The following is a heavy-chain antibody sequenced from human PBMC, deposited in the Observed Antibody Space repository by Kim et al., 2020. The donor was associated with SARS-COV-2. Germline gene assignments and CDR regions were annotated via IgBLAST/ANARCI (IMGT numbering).Heavy chain of an antibody. CDR3: AKVPNYGNIYSHYFGMDV. CDR2: ISYDGRKT. J-gene: IGHJ6*02. V-gene: IGHV3-30*18. D-gene: IGHD3-10*01. Sequence: GGSLRLSCAASGFTFSSYGIHWVRQAPGMGLEWVALISYDGRKTYYTDSVKGRFSISRDNSKNTLYLQMNSLRAEDTAVYYCAKVPNYGNIYSHYFGMDVWGQGTTVTVSS. CDR1: GFTFSSYG.